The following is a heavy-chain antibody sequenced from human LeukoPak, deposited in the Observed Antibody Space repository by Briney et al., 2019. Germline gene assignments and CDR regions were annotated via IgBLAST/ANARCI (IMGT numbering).Heavy chain of an antibody. CDR2: IGSDNKP. V-gene: IGHV3-23*05. D-gene: IGHD1-26*01. Sequence: GGSLRLSCEASGFTFSAYAMTWVRQAPGKGLEWVSPIGSDNKPHYSESVKGRFAISRDNSKSMLFLQLNSLRAEDTALYYCAKGPVSAIVGATTLDYWGQGTLVTVSS. CDR3: AKGPVSAIVGATTLDY. J-gene: IGHJ4*02. CDR1: GFTFSAYA.